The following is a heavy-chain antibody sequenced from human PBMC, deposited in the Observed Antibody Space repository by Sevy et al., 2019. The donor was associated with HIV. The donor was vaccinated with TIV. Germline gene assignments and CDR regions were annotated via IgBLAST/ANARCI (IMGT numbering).Heavy chain of an antibody. CDR2: IYYSGST. CDR3: AGESIGAVVDFDY. D-gene: IGHD6-6*01. V-gene: IGHV4-59*01. Sequence: SETLSLSCTVSGGSINKYFWSWIRQPPGKGLELIGYIYYSGSTNYNPSLKSRVTISVDTSKKQLSLKLSSVTAADTAVYYCAGESIGAVVDFDYWGQGTLVTVSS. J-gene: IGHJ4*02. CDR1: GGSINKYF.